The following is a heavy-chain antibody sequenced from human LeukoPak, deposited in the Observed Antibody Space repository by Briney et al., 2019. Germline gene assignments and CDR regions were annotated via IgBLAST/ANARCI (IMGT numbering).Heavy chain of an antibody. D-gene: IGHD3-22*01. CDR1: GFTFSSYS. V-gene: IGHV3-21*01. CDR2: ISSSSSYI. Sequence: GGSLRLSCAASGFTFSSYSMNWVRRAPGKGLEWVSSISSSSSYIYYADSVKGRFTISRDNAKNSLYLQMNSLRAEDTAVYYCAREGGYYDSSGYSRAFDYWGQGTLVTVSS. J-gene: IGHJ4*02. CDR3: AREGGYYDSSGYSRAFDY.